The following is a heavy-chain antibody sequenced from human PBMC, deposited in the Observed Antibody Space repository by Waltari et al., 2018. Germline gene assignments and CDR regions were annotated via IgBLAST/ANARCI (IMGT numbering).Heavy chain of an antibody. CDR2: IIPIFGTA. V-gene: IGHV1-69*05. D-gene: IGHD3-16*01. CDR1: GGTFSSYA. J-gene: IGHJ6*02. Sequence: QVQLVQSGAEVKKPGSSVKVSCKASGGTFSSYAISWVRQAPGQGLEWMGGIIPIFGTANYAQKFQGRVTITTDESTSTAYMELSSLRSEDTAVYYCAGGGGISSYYYYYGMDVWGQGTTVTVSS. CDR3: AGGGGISSYYYYYGMDV.